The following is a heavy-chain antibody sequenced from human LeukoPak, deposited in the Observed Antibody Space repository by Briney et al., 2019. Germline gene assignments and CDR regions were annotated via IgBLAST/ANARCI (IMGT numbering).Heavy chain of an antibody. D-gene: IGHD2-8*01. CDR1: GFSVSSNY. J-gene: IGHJ4*02. CDR2: IYSGDRT. Sequence: EGSLRLSCAASGFSVSSNYMSWVRQAPGKGLEWVSLIYSGDRTYYADSVKGRLTISRDNSKNTLYLQMNSLRAEDTAVYYCARVMAEHQLASWGQGTLVTVSS. CDR3: ARVMAEHQLAS. V-gene: IGHV3-53*01.